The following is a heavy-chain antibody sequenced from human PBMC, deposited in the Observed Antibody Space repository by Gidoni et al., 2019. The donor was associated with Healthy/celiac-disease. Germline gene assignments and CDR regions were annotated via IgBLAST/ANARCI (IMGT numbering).Heavy chain of an antibody. CDR2: MSGSGGST. V-gene: IGHV3-23*01. CDR3: AKTEVAAMTYFGANGAFDI. D-gene: IGHD5-12*01. Sequence: EVQLLESGGGLVQPGGSLRLSCAASGFTFSNSAMGWVRQAPGKGLEWVSGMSGSGGSTYYADSVKGRFTISRDNSKNTLYLQMNSLRAEDTAIYYCAKTEVAAMTYFGANGAFDIWGQGTMVTVSS. J-gene: IGHJ3*02. CDR1: GFTFSNSA.